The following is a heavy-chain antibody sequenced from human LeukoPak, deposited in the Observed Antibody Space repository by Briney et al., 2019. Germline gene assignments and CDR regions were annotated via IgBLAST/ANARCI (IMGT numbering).Heavy chain of an antibody. Sequence: SETLSLTCTVSGGSISSSSYYWGWIRQPPRKGLEWIGSIYYSGSTYYNPSLKSRVTISVDTSKNQFSLKLSSVTAADTAVYYCARPSETSIAARRWDFDYWGQGTLVTVSS. V-gene: IGHV4-39*01. CDR3: ARPSETSIAARRWDFDY. CDR2: IYYSGST. CDR1: GGSISSSSYY. J-gene: IGHJ4*02. D-gene: IGHD6-6*01.